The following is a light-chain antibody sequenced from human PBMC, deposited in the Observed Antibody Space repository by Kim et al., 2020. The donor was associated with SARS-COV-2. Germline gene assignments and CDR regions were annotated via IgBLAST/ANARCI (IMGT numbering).Light chain of an antibody. V-gene: IGKV3-20*01. CDR1: QSVSSST. Sequence: LSWSPGERATLSCRASQSVSSSTLDWYQQKPGQAPRLLIYGASSRATGIPDRFSGSGSGTDFTLTINRLEPEDFAVYYCQQYGRTFGQGTKVDIK. CDR2: GAS. J-gene: IGKJ1*01. CDR3: QQYGRT.